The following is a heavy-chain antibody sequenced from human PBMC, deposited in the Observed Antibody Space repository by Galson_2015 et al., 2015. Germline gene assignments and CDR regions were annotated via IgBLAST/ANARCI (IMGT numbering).Heavy chain of an antibody. J-gene: IGHJ5*02. D-gene: IGHD4-11*01. Sequence: SVKVSCKASGYTFTSYGISWVRQAPGQGLEWMGWISAYNGNTNYAQKLQGRVTMTTDTSTSTAYMELRSLRSDDTAVYYCARTGAWGGYSNHNWFDPWGQGTLVTVSS. V-gene: IGHV1-18*01. CDR3: ARTGAWGGYSNHNWFDP. CDR1: GYTFTSYG. CDR2: ISAYNGNT.